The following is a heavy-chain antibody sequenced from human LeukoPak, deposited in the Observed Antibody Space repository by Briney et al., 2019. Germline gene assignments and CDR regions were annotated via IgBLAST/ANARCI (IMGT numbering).Heavy chain of an antibody. J-gene: IGHJ4*02. D-gene: IGHD4-11*01. CDR1: GFTFSSYW. Sequence: GGSLRLSCAASGFTFSSYWMTWVRQAPGKGLEWVANIKQDGREKYYVDSVKGRFSISRDNANNSLILQMNSLRAEDTAVYYCARGTVNFDNWSQGTLVTVSS. CDR2: IKQDGREK. CDR3: ARGTVNFDN. V-gene: IGHV3-7*01.